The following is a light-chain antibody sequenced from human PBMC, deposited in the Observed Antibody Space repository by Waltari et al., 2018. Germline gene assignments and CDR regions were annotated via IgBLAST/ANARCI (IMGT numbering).Light chain of an antibody. J-gene: IGKJ4*01. CDR3: QQYYSTPLT. CDR1: QSVLYSANNKNH. Sequence: DIVMTQSPDSLAVSLGERATINCKSSQSVLYSANNKNHLASYQQKPGQPPKLLIYWASTRESGVPDRFSGSGSGTDFTLTISSLQAEDVAFYYCQQYYSTPLTFGGGTKVEIK. V-gene: IGKV4-1*01. CDR2: WAS.